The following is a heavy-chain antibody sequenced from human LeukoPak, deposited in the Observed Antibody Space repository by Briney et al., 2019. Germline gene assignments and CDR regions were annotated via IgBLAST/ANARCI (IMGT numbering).Heavy chain of an antibody. V-gene: IGHV4-4*02. CDR1: GFTFSSYAM. CDR2: IYHSGST. Sequence: GSLRLSCAASGFTFSSYAMSWVRQPPGKGLEWIGEIYHSGSTNYNPSLKSRVTISVDKSKNQFSLKLSSVTAADTAVYYCARGRGIAAAGRVNWFDPWGQGTLVTVSS. J-gene: IGHJ5*02. CDR3: ARGRGIAAAGRVNWFDP. D-gene: IGHD6-13*01.